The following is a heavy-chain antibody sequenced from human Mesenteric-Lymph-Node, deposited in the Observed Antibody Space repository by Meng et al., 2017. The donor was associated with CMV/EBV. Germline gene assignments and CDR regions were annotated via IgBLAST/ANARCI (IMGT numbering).Heavy chain of an antibody. J-gene: IGHJ6*02. V-gene: IGHV1-69*05. CDR2: LIPMFGTA. CDR3: ARDCSTASCYDFYYYGMDV. D-gene: IGHD2-2*01. CDR1: GGTFSSYA. Sequence: SVKVSCKASGGTFSSYAISWVRQAPGQGLEWMGGLIPMFGTANYAQKFQGRVTITTDESTSTAYMELSSLRSEDTAVYYWARDCSTASCYDFYYYGMDVWGQGTTVTVSS.